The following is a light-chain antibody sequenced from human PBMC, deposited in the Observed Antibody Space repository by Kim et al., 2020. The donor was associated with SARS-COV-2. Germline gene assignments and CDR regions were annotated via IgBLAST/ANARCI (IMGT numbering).Light chain of an antibody. V-gene: IGKV1-17*01. CDR1: QDIAND. J-gene: IGKJ5*01. CDR3: LKHNTSPMT. CDR2: GAS. Sequence: ASVGDRVTITCRASQDIANDLGWYQQKPGRAPKRLIYGASSLQRGVPSSFSGSGSGTEFTLTISSLQPEDFATYFCLKHNTSPMTFGQGTRLEIK.